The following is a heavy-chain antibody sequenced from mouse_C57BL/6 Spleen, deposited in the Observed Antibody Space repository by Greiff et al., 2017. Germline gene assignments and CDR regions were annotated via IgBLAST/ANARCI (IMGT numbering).Heavy chain of an antibody. J-gene: IGHJ4*01. V-gene: IGHV5-16*01. CDR1: GFTFSDYY. Sequence: EVKLMESEGGLVQPGSSMKLSCTASGFTFSDYYMAWVRQVPEKGLEWVANINYDGSSTYYLDSLKSRFIISRDNAKNILYLQMSSLKSEDTATXYCARGGERDAIDYWGQGTSVTVSS. CDR3: ARGGERDAIDY. CDR2: INYDGSST.